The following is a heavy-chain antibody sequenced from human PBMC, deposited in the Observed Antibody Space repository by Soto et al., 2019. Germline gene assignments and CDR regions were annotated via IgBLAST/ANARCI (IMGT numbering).Heavy chain of an antibody. V-gene: IGHV3-74*01. CDR1: GFTFSSYW. J-gene: IGHJ4*02. CDR3: ARISQGTYCRGGNCYSDY. D-gene: IGHD2-15*01. Sequence: EVQLVESWGDLVQPGGSLRLSCAASGFTFSSYWMHWVRQDPEKGLVWVSRINGDGISTSYADSVKGRFTISRDNAKDTLYLHMNSLGAEDTAVYYCARISQGTYCRGGNCYSDYWGQGTLVTVSS. CDR2: INGDGIST.